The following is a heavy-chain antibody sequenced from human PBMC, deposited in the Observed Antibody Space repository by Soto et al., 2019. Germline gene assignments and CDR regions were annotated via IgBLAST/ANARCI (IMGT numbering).Heavy chain of an antibody. D-gene: IGHD3-10*01. CDR3: ARELFGRSVWFGP. CDR1: GGSISSYY. J-gene: IGHJ5*02. Sequence: SETLSLTCTVSGGSISSYYWSWIRQPPGKGLEWIGYIYYSGSTNYNPSLKSRVTISVDTSKNQFSLKLSSVTAADTAVYYCARELFGRSVWFGPWGQGTLVTAPQ. V-gene: IGHV4-59*12. CDR2: IYYSGST.